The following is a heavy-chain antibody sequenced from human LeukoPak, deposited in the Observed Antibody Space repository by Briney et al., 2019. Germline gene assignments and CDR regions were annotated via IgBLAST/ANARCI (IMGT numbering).Heavy chain of an antibody. Sequence: GASVKVSCKASGYTFTSSGISWVRQAPGQGLEWLGWISAFNGNTKYAQKLKGRVTMTTDTSTNTAYMELRSLRSDDTAIFYCARDKPKGSSEFSDWGQGTLVTVSS. CDR2: ISAFNGNT. J-gene: IGHJ4*02. V-gene: IGHV1-18*01. CDR1: GYTFTSSG. D-gene: IGHD1-14*01. CDR3: ARDKPKGSSEFSD.